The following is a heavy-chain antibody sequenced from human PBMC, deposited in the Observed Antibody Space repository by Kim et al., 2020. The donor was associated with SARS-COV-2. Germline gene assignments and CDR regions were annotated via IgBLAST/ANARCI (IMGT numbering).Heavy chain of an antibody. Sequence: ASVKVSCKASGYTFTGYYMHWVRQAPGQGLEGMGRINPNSGGTNYAQKFQGRVTMNRDTSISTAYMELSRLRSDDTAVYYCARLKVTEYYDILTGYSPLYYYYGMDVWGQGTTVTVSS. J-gene: IGHJ6*02. CDR1: GYTFTGYY. D-gene: IGHD3-9*01. CDR2: INPNSGGT. CDR3: ARLKVTEYYDILTGYSPLYYYYGMDV. V-gene: IGHV1-2*06.